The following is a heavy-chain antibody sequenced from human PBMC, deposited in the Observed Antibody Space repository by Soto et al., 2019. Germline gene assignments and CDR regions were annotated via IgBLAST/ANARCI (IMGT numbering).Heavy chain of an antibody. CDR1: GYTFTNYD. V-gene: IGHV1-18*01. CDR2: ISTYNGKK. Sequence: QVQLVQSGAEVKKPGASVKVSCKASGYTFTNYDISWVRQAPGQGLEWMGWISTYNGKKEYSQKLQGRVTMTTDTSPTTAYIELRSLTSDDAAVYYCARGWELDSRGQGTLVNVSS. D-gene: IGHD1-26*01. CDR3: ARGWELDS. J-gene: IGHJ4*02.